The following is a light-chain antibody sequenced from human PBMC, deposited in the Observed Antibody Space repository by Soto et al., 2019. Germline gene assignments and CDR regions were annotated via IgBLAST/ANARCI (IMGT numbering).Light chain of an antibody. CDR3: SSFAGSNSPYV. CDR2: QVN. CDR1: SSDIGVFDF. V-gene: IGLV2-8*01. Sequence: QSFLTQPPSASGSPGQSVTISCAGTSSDIGVFDFVSWYQQHPGKAPKVIIYQVNKRPSGVPDRFSGPKSGNTASLTVSGLRPEDEADYFCSSFAGSNSPYVFGTGTKVTVL. J-gene: IGLJ1*01.